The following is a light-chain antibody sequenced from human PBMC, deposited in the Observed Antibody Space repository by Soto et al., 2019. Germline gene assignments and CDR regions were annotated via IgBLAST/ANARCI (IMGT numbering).Light chain of an antibody. CDR2: KAS. CDR1: QSVGGW. J-gene: IGKJ2*01. Sequence: DIQMTQSPSTLSASVGDRVTITCRASQSVGGWLAWYQQRAGKPPSLLIYKASSLQGGVPSRFSGSGSGTEFTLTISSLQPDDFATYYCQQYNDYPYTFGQGTKLDIK. V-gene: IGKV1-5*03. CDR3: QQYNDYPYT.